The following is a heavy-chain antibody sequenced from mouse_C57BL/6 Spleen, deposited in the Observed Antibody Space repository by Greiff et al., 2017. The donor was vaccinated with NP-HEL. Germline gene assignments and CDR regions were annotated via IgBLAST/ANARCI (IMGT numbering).Heavy chain of an antibody. CDR3: ARNYGSSYEGFAY. J-gene: IGHJ3*01. CDR1: GYTFTSYW. Sequence: QVQLQQPGAELVKPGASVKMSCKASGYTFTSYWITWVKQRPGQGLEWIGDIYPGSGSTNYNEKFKSKATLTVDTSSSTAYMQLSSLTYEDSAVYYCARNYGSSYEGFAYWGQGTLVTVSA. CDR2: IYPGSGST. V-gene: IGHV1-55*01. D-gene: IGHD1-1*01.